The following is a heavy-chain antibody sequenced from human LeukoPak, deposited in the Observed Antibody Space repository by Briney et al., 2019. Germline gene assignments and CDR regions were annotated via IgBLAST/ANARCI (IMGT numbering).Heavy chain of an antibody. CDR1: GGSISSSSYY. J-gene: IGHJ4*02. CDR2: IYYSGST. Sequence: SETLSLTCTVSGGSISSSSYYWGWIRQPPGKGREWIGSIYYSGSTYYNPSLKSRVTISVDTSKNQFSLKLSSVTAADTAVYYCARQSYCSSTSCYLDYWGQGTLVTVSS. V-gene: IGHV4-39*01. D-gene: IGHD2-2*01. CDR3: ARQSYCSSTSCYLDY.